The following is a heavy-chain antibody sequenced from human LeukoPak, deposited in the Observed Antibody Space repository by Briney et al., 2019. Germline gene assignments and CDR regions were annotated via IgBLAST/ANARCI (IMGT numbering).Heavy chain of an antibody. J-gene: IGHJ4*02. CDR2: ISAYNGNT. CDR3: ARGYDILTGYDYFDY. Sequence: ASVKVSCKASGYTFTSYGISWVRQAPGQGLEWMGWISAYNGNTNYAQKLQGRVTMTTDTSTSTAYMELRSLRSDDTAVYYCARGYDILTGYDYFDYWGQGTLVTVSS. V-gene: IGHV1-18*01. D-gene: IGHD3-9*01. CDR1: GYTFTSYG.